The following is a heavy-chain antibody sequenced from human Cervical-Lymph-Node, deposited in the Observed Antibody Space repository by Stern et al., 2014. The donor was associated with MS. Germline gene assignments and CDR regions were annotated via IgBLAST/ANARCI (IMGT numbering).Heavy chain of an antibody. D-gene: IGHD2-2*01. J-gene: IGHJ6*02. V-gene: IGHV3-23*04. CDR2: ISGSGGTT. CDR1: GFTFSSYA. Sequence: EVQLVESGGGLVQPGGSLRLSCAASGFTFSSYAMSWVRQAPGKGLEWVSAISGSGGTTYYADPVKGRFTISRDNSKNTLYLQMNSLRAEDTAVYYCAKGGIVVVPAAMNYYYGMDVWGQGTTVTVSS. CDR3: AKGGIVVVPAAMNYYYGMDV.